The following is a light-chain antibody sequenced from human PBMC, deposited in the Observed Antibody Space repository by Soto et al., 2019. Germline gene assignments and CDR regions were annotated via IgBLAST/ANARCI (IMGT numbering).Light chain of an antibody. J-gene: IGLJ1*01. CDR3: QVWHSSSDHYV. CDR1: IIGSKS. CDR2: DDS. V-gene: IGLV3-21*02. Sequence: SYELTQPPSVSVAPGQTARITCGGNIIGSKSVHWYQQKPGQAPVLVVYDDSDRPSGIPERFSGSNSGITATLTISRVEAGDEADYYCQVWHSSSDHYVFETGTKLTVL.